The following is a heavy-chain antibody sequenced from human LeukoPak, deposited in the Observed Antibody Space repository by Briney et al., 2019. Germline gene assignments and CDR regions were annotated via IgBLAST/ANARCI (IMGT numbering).Heavy chain of an antibody. CDR1: GYTFTDYY. D-gene: IGHD3-22*01. V-gene: IGHV1-2*02. Sequence: ASVKVSCKASGYTFTDYYIHWVRQAPGQGLEWMGWINPNSGDTDFAQKFQGMVIMTRDTSISTAYMELSRLRSDDTAVFYCARSNTSGYYPPTLRYWGQGTLVAVSS. CDR3: ARSNTSGYYPPTLRY. J-gene: IGHJ4*02. CDR2: INPNSGDT.